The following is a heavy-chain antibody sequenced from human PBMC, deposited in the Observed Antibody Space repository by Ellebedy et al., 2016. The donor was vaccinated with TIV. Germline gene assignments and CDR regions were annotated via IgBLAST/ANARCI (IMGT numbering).Heavy chain of an antibody. D-gene: IGHD2-2*02. J-gene: IGHJ6*02. Sequence: ASVKVSCXASGHTFTSYGISWVRQAPGQGLEWMGWISAYRGNTNYAQKLQGRVTMTTDTSTSTAYMEVRSLRSDDTAVYYCARDCSSNSCYRQTTSGMDVWGQGTTVTVSS. CDR3: ARDCSSNSCYRQTTSGMDV. CDR2: ISAYRGNT. V-gene: IGHV1-18*01. CDR1: GHTFTSYG.